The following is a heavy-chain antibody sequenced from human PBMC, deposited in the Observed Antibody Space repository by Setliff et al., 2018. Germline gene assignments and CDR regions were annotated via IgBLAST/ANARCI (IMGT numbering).Heavy chain of an antibody. D-gene: IGHD1-26*01. CDR3: ARDTHQWDPLYFDS. J-gene: IGHJ4*02. CDR1: GYIFTRYR. V-gene: IGHV1-18*01. CDR2: ISTRNDDT. Sequence: ASVKVSCKASGYIFTRYRITWVRQSPGQGLEWMGWISTRNDDTGYAQKFKGRVTLTKDTSTNTKYMELRSLRSDDTAMYYCARDTHQWDPLYFDSWGQGTLVTVSS.